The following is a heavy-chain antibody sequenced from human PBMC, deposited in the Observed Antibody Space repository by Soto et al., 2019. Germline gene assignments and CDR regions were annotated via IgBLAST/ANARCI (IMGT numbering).Heavy chain of an antibody. CDR2: SDYSGSS. Sequence: SETLSLTCTVSSGSISSYYWSWIRQPPGKGLEWIGYSDYSGSSNYNPSLKSRVTISVDTSKKQFSLKLSSVTAADTAVYYCARDSRITFDYWGQGALVTVSS. CDR3: ARDSRITFDY. CDR1: SGSISSYY. D-gene: IGHD3-10*01. J-gene: IGHJ4*02. V-gene: IGHV4-59*01.